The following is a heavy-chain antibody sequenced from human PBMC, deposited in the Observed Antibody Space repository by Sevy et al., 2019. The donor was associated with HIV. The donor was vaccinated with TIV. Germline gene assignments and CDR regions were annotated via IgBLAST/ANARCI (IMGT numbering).Heavy chain of an antibody. CDR1: GFTFSSYS. D-gene: IGHD3-22*01. CDR2: ISSSSSYI. J-gene: IGHJ4*02. CDR3: AREKHYYDSSGYFVFDY. V-gene: IGHV3-21*01. Sequence: GGSLRLSCAASGFTFSSYSMNWVRQAPGKGLEWVSSISSSSSYIYYEDSVKGRFTISRDNAKNSLYLQMNSLRAEDTAVYYCAREKHYYDSSGYFVFDYWGQGTLVTVSS.